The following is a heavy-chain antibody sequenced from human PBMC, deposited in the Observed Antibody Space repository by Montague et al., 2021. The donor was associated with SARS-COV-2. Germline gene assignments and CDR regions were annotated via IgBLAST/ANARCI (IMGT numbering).Heavy chain of an antibody. CDR3: ARGTHLHYDILTGSLFFGENYYCDGMDV. CDR1: GFTFSSYA. V-gene: IGHV3-30-3*01. D-gene: IGHD3-9*01. Sequence: SLRLSCAASGFTFSSYAMHWVRQAPGKGLEWVAVISYDGSNKYYADSVKGRFTISRDNSKNTLYLQMNSLRAEDTAVYYCARGTHLHYDILTGSLFFGENYYCDGMDVWGQGTTVTVSS. CDR2: ISYDGSNK. J-gene: IGHJ6*02.